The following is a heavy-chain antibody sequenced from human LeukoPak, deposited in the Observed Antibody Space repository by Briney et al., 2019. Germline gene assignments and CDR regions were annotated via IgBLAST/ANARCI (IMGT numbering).Heavy chain of an antibody. Sequence: PGGSLRLSCAASGFTFSSYAMHWVRQAPGKGLEWVAVISYGGSNKYYADSVKGRFTISRDNSKNTLYLQMNSLRAEDTAVYYCASNYYCSGGSCRDSPFDYWGQGTLVTVSS. V-gene: IGHV3-30*04. CDR3: ASNYYCSGGSCRDSPFDY. J-gene: IGHJ4*02. CDR2: ISYGGSNK. CDR1: GFTFSSYA. D-gene: IGHD2-15*01.